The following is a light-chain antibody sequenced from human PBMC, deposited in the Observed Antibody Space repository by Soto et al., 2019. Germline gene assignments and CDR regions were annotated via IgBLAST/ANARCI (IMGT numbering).Light chain of an antibody. J-gene: IGKJ1*01. Sequence: DIQMTQSPSSLSASVGDRVTITCRASRDISNSVNWYQHHPGKGPKILIYAASTLQRGVPSRFTGSGAGTHFNLTINSLQPEVFATYFCQQSYSSRTFGQGTKVDI. CDR2: AAS. V-gene: IGKV1-39*01. CDR1: RDISNS. CDR3: QQSYSSRT.